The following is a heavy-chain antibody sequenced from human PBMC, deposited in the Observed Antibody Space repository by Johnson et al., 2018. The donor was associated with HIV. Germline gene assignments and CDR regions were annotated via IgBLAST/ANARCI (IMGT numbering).Heavy chain of an antibody. D-gene: IGHD1-26*01. J-gene: IGHJ3*02. Sequence: QMMLVESGGGVVQPGRSLRLSCAASGFTFSSYAMHWVRQAPGKGLEWVAVISYDGNNKYYTDSVKGRFTISRDNSKNTLYLQMNSLRAEDTAVYYCARDRTSQRWELLPDDAFDIWGQGTMVTVSS. CDR1: GFTFSSYA. V-gene: IGHV3-30*04. CDR2: ISYDGNNK. CDR3: ARDRTSQRWELLPDDAFDI.